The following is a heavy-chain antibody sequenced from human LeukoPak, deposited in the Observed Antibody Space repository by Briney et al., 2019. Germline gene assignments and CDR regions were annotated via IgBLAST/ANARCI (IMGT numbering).Heavy chain of an antibody. J-gene: IGHJ5*02. CDR1: GGSISSGDYY. V-gene: IGHV4-30-4*01. D-gene: IGHD3-22*01. CDR3: ARTQVVVPLQNWFDP. Sequence: PPETLSLTCTVSGGSISSGDYYWSWIRQPPGKGLEWIGYIYYSGSTYYNPSLKSRVTISVDTSKNQFSLKLSSVTAADTAVYYCARTQVVVPLQNWFDPWGQGTLVTVSS. CDR2: IYYSGST.